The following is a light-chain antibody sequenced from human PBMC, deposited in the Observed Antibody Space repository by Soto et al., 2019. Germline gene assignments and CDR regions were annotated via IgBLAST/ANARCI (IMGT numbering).Light chain of an antibody. CDR3: QQRSNWPPLT. CDR1: QSVSSSF. Sequence: EIVLTQSPGTLSLSPGEGATLSFRASQSVSSSFLAWYQQKVGQAPRLLIFGASSRATGIPDRFSGSGSGTDFTLSVNRLEPEDFEVYYCQQRSNWPPLTFGGGTKVDIK. J-gene: IGKJ4*01. CDR2: GAS. V-gene: IGKV3D-20*02.